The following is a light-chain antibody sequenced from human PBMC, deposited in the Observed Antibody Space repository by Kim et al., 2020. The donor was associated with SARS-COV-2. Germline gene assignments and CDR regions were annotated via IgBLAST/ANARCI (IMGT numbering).Light chain of an antibody. CDR1: TNDVVAYNL. J-gene: IGLJ1*01. CDR2: NVS. CDR3: CSYTTTSAYV. Sequence: ITISSTRTTNDVVAYNLVCCYQHHPSKAPKLIIGNVSSRPAGVANLFSGTNSGNTASVTIAGLQAEDEAYYYRCSYTTTSAYVFGTGTKVTVL. V-gene: IGLV2-14*03.